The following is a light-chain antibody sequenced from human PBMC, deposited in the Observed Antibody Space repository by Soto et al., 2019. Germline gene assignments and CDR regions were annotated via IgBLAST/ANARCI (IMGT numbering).Light chain of an antibody. CDR3: QQSGSSRYT. V-gene: IGKV3-20*01. J-gene: IGKJ2*01. CDR1: QIVSSSY. CDR2: ATS. Sequence: EIVLTQSPGTLSLSPGERATLSCMASQIVSSSYLAWYQQKPGQTPRLLIYATSSRATGIPDRFSGSGSGTDFTLTISRLEPEDFAVYYCQQSGSSRYTFGQGTKLEI.